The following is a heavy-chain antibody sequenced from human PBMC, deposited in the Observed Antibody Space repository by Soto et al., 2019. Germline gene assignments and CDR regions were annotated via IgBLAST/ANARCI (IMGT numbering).Heavy chain of an antibody. CDR2: ISASGGST. V-gene: IGHV3-23*01. Sequence: GSLSLSCAASGFTFRSYAMSWVRQAPGKGLEWVSIISASGGSTYYADSVKGRFTISRDSSKNTLYLQMNRLRAEDTAVYFCAKGSPATHYYYYAMDAWGQGTTVTVSS. CDR3: AKGSPATHYYYYAMDA. CDR1: GFTFRSYA. J-gene: IGHJ6*02.